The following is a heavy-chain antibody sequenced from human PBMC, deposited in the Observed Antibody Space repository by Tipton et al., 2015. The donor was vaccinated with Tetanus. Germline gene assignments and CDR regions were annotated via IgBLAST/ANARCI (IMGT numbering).Heavy chain of an antibody. J-gene: IGHJ4*02. Sequence: TPSLTCTVSGGSMSSSDYYWDWIRQPPGKGLEWIGSISHSGRTYYNPSLKSRVTMSVDTSKTHFSLRLRSVTAADTAAYYCARLREVVSRSGWALDYWGQGILVTVSS. D-gene: IGHD5/OR15-5a*01. CDR1: GGSMSSSDYY. V-gene: IGHV4-39*02. CDR3: ARLREVVSRSGWALDY. CDR2: ISHSGRT.